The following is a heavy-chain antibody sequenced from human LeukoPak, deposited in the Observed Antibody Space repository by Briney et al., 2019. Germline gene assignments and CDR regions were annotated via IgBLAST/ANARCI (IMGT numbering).Heavy chain of an antibody. CDR1: GFIVSDNY. D-gene: IGHD5-12*01. CDR3: AKGGYSGHEFDF. CDR2: IYGGNST. J-gene: IGHJ5*01. V-gene: IGHV3-66*01. Sequence: PGGSLRLSCAASGFIVSDNYMSWARQAPGKGLEWLAVIYGGNSTYYAASVKGRFTISRDTSKNTLYLQMNSLTVEDTAVYYCAKGGYSGHEFDFWGQGALVTVSS.